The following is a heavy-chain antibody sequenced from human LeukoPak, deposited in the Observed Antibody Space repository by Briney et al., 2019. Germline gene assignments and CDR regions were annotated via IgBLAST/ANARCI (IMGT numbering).Heavy chain of an antibody. J-gene: IGHJ4*02. CDR2: INPNTDNGV. V-gene: IGHV1-2*02. Sequence: GASVKVSCKASGYTFTGYYMHWVRQAPGQGLEWMGWINPNTDNGVRYAQNFRGRITMTRDTSISTAYMELSSLTSDDTALYYCARGGYSSSLYDIWGQGSLATVSS. CDR3: ARGGYSSSLYDI. D-gene: IGHD6-13*01. CDR1: GYTFTGYY.